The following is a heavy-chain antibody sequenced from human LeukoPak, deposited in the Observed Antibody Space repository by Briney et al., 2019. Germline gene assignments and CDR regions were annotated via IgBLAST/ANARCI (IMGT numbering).Heavy chain of an antibody. D-gene: IGHD2-8*01. CDR2: IYYSGST. CDR1: GGSISNYY. CDR3: ASKPKGYCTNGVCYSVFDY. Sequence: SETLSLTCTVSGGSISNYYWSWIRQPPGKGLEWIGSIYYSGSTYHNPSLKSRITISVDTSKNQFSLKLSSVTAADTAVYYCASKPKGYCTNGVCYSVFDYWGQGTLVTVSS. V-gene: IGHV4-59*05. J-gene: IGHJ4*02.